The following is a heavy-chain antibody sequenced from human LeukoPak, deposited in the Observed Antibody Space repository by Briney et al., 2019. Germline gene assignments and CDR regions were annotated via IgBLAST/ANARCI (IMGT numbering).Heavy chain of an antibody. Sequence: GESLKISCKGSGYNFATYWIGWVRQMPGKGLEWMGSIYPADSDTKYSPSLRGQVTISADKSISTAYLQWSSLKASDTAMYYCARVGVGASFGSRPVDYWGQGTLVTVSS. CDR3: ARVGVGASFGSRPVDY. CDR1: GYNFATYW. J-gene: IGHJ4*02. D-gene: IGHD5-18*01. CDR2: IYPADSDT. V-gene: IGHV5-51*01.